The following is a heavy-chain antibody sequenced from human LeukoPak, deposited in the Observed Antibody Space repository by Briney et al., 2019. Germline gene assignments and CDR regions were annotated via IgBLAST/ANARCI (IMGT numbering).Heavy chain of an antibody. J-gene: IGHJ4*02. V-gene: IGHV3-21*01. Sequence: GGSLRLSCAASGFTFSSYSMNWVRQAPGKGLEWVSSISSSSSYTYYADSVKGRFTISRDNAKNSLYLQMNSLRAEDTAVYYCATIYSSGWYSYASDFDYWGQGTLVTVSS. CDR1: GFTFSSYS. D-gene: IGHD6-19*01. CDR3: ATIYSSGWYSYASDFDY. CDR2: ISSSSSYT.